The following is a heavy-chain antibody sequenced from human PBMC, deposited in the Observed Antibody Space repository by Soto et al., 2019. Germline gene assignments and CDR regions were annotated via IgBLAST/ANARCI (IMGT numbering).Heavy chain of an antibody. CDR3: AHLPWKQLWPRAPVVY. Sequence: RAVSLSSAACGFTFSSYATSWVHQAPGKGLEWVSAISGSGGSTYYADSVKGRFTISRDNSRNTLYLQMTNMDPVDTATYYCAHLPWKQLWPRAPVVYWGQGTPVTVSS. J-gene: IGHJ4*02. D-gene: IGHD5-18*01. CDR1: GFTFSSYA. CDR2: ISGSGGST. V-gene: IGHV3-23*01.